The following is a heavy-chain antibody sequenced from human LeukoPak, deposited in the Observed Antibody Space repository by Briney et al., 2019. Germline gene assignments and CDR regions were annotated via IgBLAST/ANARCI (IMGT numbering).Heavy chain of an antibody. D-gene: IGHD3-22*01. CDR1: GGTFSSDT. CDR3: ASRTYTYDSSGYYRRNYYFDY. V-gene: IGHV1-69*06. Sequence: GASVKVSCKASGGTFSSDTISWVRQAPGQGLEWMGGIIPIFGTSNYAQKFQGRVTITADTATSTAYMELSSLRSEDTAVYYCASRTYTYDSSGYYRRNYYFDYWGQGTLVTVSS. J-gene: IGHJ4*02. CDR2: IIPIFGTS.